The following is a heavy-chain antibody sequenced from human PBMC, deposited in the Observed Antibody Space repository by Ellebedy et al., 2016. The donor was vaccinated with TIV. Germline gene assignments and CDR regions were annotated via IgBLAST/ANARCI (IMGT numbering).Heavy chain of an antibody. CDR3: ARQGFGDYDY. V-gene: IGHV4-39*01. Sequence: SETLSLTCTVSGGSISSSSYYWGWIRQPPGKGLEWIGSIYYSGSTYYNPSLKSRVTISVDTPKNQFSLKLSSVTAADTAVYYCARQGFGDYDYWGQGTLVTVSS. CDR1: GGSISSSSYY. J-gene: IGHJ4*02. CDR2: IYYSGST. D-gene: IGHD3-10*01.